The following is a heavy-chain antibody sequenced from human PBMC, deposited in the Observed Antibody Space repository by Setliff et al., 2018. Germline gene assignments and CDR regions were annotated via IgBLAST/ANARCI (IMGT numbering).Heavy chain of an antibody. CDR3: ARGGGVAAAAWFDP. CDR1: GGSISSNY. CDR2: IYYSGNT. Sequence: SETLSLTCTVSGGSISSNYWSWVRQPPGKGLEWIGYIYYSGNTNYNPSLNSRVTMSLDTSKNQFSLNLSSVTAADTAVYYCARGGGVAAAAWFDPWGQGTLVTVSS. J-gene: IGHJ5*02. V-gene: IGHV4-59*08. D-gene: IGHD6-13*01.